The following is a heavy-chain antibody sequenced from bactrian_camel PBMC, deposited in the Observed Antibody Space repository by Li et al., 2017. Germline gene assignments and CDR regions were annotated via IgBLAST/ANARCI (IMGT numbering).Heavy chain of an antibody. Sequence: VQLVESGGGSVQVGGSLRLSCAASGFTFSSYAMTWVRQAPGKGLEWVSAVKYDGQRTYYSDSVKGRATISQDSAKNTVYLQMNSLKPEDTAMYYCAVEFTKGPVPDRGACYSGAWYARDYWGQGTQVTVS. J-gene: IGHJ4*01. CDR3: AVEFTKGPVPDRGACYSGAWYARDY. CDR2: VKYDGQRT. D-gene: IGHD3*01. V-gene: IGHV3S40*01. CDR1: GFTFSSYA.